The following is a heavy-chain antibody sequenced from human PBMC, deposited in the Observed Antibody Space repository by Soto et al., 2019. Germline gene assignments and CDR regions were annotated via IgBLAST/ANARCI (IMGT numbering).Heavy chain of an antibody. J-gene: IGHJ4*02. D-gene: IGHD3-10*01. CDR1: GFSVSRNY. Sequence: QLVETGGGLIQPGTSVTLSCAASGFSVSRNYMTWVRQAPGKGLEWVSFVYSGGATFYADSVKGRFILSRDDSQNTMYLKMNNLRAEDTAVYYCARVPGRLWGRGTLVTVAS. CDR3: ARVPGRL. CDR2: VYSGGAT. V-gene: IGHV3-53*02.